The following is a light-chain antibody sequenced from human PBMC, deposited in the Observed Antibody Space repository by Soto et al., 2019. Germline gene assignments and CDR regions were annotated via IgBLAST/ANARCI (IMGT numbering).Light chain of an antibody. J-gene: IGLJ2*01. CDR1: SSDVGGYNY. Sequence: QSALTQPASVSGSPGQSITISCTGTSSDVGGYNYVSWYQQHPGKAPKLMIYDVTNRPSGVSNRFSGSKSGNTASLTISGLQADDEADYYCSSPSSSSTRVFGGGTKLTVL. CDR3: SSPSSSSTRV. V-gene: IGLV2-14*01. CDR2: DVT.